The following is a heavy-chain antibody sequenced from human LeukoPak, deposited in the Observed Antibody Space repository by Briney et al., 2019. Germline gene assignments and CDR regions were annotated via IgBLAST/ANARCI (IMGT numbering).Heavy chain of an antibody. CDR3: ARESDDYDFWSGYYYFGKKYYFDY. CDR1: GFTFSSYG. V-gene: IGHV3-33*01. J-gene: IGHJ4*02. Sequence: GGSLRLSCAASGFTFSSYGMHWVRQAPGKGLEWVAVIWYDGSNKYYVDSVKGRFTISRDNAKNSLYLQMNSLRAEDTAVYYCARESDDYDFWSGYYYFGKKYYFDYWGQGTLVTVSS. CDR2: IWYDGSNK. D-gene: IGHD3-3*01.